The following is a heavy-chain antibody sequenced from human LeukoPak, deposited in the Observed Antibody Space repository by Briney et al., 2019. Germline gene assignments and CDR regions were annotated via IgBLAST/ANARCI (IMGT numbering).Heavy chain of an antibody. J-gene: IGHJ3*02. CDR3: ARGTSSGWGDAFDI. CDR2: ISANNGNT. Sequence: ASVKVSCKASGYTFTSYGFSWGRQAPGQGLERVGWISANNGNTNYAQKPQGRVTMTTDTSTSTAYMELRSLRSDDTAVYYCARGTSSGWGDAFDIWGQGTMVTVSS. V-gene: IGHV1-18*01. CDR1: GYTFTSYG. D-gene: IGHD6-19*01.